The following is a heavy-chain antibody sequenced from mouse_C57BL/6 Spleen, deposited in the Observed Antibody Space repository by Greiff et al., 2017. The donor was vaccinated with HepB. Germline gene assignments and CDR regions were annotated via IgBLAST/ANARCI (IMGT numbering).Heavy chain of an antibody. J-gene: IGHJ4*01. D-gene: IGHD2-10*02. CDR3: ARVVWYGKEAMDY. V-gene: IGHV2-2*01. CDR2: IWSGGST. Sequence: QVQLKQSGPGLVQPSQSLSITCTVSGFSLTSYGVHWVRQSPGKGLEWLGVIWSGGSTDYNAAFLSRLSISKDNSKSQVFFKMNSLQADDTAIYYCARVVWYGKEAMDYWGQGTSVTGSS. CDR1: GFSLTSYG.